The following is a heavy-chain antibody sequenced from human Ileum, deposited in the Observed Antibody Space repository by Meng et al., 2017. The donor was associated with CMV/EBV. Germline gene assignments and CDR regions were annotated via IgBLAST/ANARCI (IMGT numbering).Heavy chain of an antibody. CDR2: INHRGTT. Sequence: VPLHQWGAGLLKPSETLSLTCGVNGGSFSSFSWTWIRQPPGKGPEWIGDINHRGTTNYSPSLKSRVTISIDTSKKQFSLRLSSLTAADTAVYYCTRGRVGDWGFDFWGQGTLVTVSS. D-gene: IGHD1-26*01. CDR3: TRGRVGDWGFDF. V-gene: IGHV4-34*01. J-gene: IGHJ4*02. CDR1: GGSFSSFS.